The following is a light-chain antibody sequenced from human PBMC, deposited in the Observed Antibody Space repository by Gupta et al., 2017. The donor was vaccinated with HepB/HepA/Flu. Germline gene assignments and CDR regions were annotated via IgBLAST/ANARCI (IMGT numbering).Light chain of an antibody. CDR2: VLNDGSH. CDR3: QTWGINSRV. J-gene: IGLJ3*02. CDR1: NDHSGNA. Sequence: QPVLIQSPSASASLGASVSLTCTVKNDHSGNAIAGLQQQPEKGPRYLLKVLNDGSHVKGDGIPERFSGSRSGDERYLTISRLQSEDEADYYCQTWGINSRVIGGGTKLTVL. V-gene: IGLV4-69*02.